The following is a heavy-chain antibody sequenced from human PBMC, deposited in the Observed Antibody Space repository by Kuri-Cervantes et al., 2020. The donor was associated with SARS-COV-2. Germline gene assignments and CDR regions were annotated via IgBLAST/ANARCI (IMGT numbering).Heavy chain of an antibody. V-gene: IGHV3-21*01. CDR1: GFTFSAYT. CDR2: ITRSSVYI. Sequence: GGSLRLSCVASGFTFSAYTLNWVRQAPGKGLEWVSSITRSSVYIPYADSLKGRFTISRDNAKNSLYLQMNSLRGEDTAVYFCARVAGEGPIYYYYMDVWGKGTTVTVSS. D-gene: IGHD2-21*01. J-gene: IGHJ6*03. CDR3: ARVAGEGPIYYYYMDV.